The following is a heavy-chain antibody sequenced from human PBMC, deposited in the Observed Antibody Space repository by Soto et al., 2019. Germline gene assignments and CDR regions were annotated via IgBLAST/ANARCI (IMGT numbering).Heavy chain of an antibody. CDR1: GGTFSSYA. CDR3: ARGPSDFNYCRGGSCYTQGDAFDI. D-gene: IGHD2-15*01. CDR2: IIPIFGTA. J-gene: IGHJ3*02. Sequence: EAAVKVSCKASGGTFSSYAISWVRQAPGQGLAWMGGIIPIFGTANYAQKCQGRVTITADESTSTAYMELSSLRSEDTAVYYCARGPSDFNYCRGGSCYTQGDAFDIWGQGTMVTVS. V-gene: IGHV1-69*13.